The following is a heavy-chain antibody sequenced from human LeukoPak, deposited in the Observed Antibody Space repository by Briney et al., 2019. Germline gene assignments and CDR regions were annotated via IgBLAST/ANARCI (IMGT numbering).Heavy chain of an antibody. Sequence: SETLSLTCTVSGGSISSYYWSWIRQPPGKGLEWIGYIYYSGSTNYNPSLKSRVTISVDTSKNQFSLKLSSVTAADTAVYYCARRDSSWYQGGYYYHYMDVWGKGTTVTVSS. V-gene: IGHV4-59*08. CDR2: IYYSGST. CDR3: ARRDSSWYQGGYYYHYMDV. CDR1: GGSISSYY. D-gene: IGHD6-13*01. J-gene: IGHJ6*03.